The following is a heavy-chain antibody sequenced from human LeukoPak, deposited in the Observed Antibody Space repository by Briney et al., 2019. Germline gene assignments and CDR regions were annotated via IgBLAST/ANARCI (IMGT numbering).Heavy chain of an antibody. CDR1: GFTPDDDA. J-gene: IGHJ3*02. D-gene: IGHD2-21*01. Sequence: SLRLSRAPSGFTPDDDATHWVRHAPGKGLEWVSGISWNSGSIAYADSVKGRFTISRDNAKNSLYLQMNRLRAEDTALYYCAKVIGVADAFDIWGQGTMVTVSS. V-gene: IGHV3-9*02. CDR2: ISWNSGSI. CDR3: AKVIGVADAFDI.